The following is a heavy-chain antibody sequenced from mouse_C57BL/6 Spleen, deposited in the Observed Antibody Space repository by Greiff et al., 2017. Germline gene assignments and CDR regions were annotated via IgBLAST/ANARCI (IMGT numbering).Heavy chain of an antibody. Sequence: QVQLQQPGAELVRPGSSVKLSCKASGYTFTSYWMHWVKQRPIQGLEWIGNIDPSDSETHYNQKFKDKATLTVDKSSSTAYMQLSSLTSGDSAVYYCARDGYYDCDYWGQGTTLTVSS. V-gene: IGHV1-52*01. D-gene: IGHD2-3*01. CDR1: GYTFTSYW. CDR2: IDPSDSET. CDR3: ARDGYYDCDY. J-gene: IGHJ2*01.